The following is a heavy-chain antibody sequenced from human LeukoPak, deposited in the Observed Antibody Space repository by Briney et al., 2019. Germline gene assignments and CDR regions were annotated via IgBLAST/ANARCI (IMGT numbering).Heavy chain of an antibody. CDR1: GFTFDDYA. D-gene: IGHD1-7*01. Sequence: GGSLRLSCAASGFTFDDYAMHWVRRAPGKGLEWVSGISWNSGSIGYADSVKGRFTISRDNAENSLYLQMNSLRAEDTALYYCAKGSRWLELREYYFDYWGQGTLVTVSP. J-gene: IGHJ4*02. CDR3: AKGSRWLELREYYFDY. CDR2: ISWNSGSI. V-gene: IGHV3-9*01.